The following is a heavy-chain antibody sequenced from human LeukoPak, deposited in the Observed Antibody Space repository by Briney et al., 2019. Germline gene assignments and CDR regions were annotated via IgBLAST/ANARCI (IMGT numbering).Heavy chain of an antibody. Sequence: ASVKVSCKASGYTFTSYDINWVRQATGQGLEWMGWMNPNSGNTGYAQKFQGRVTITRNTSISTAYMELSSLRSEDTAVYYCARGWRYYYDSSGYGFAFDIWGQGTMVTVSS. J-gene: IGHJ3*02. V-gene: IGHV1-8*03. CDR1: GYTFTSYD. CDR3: ARGWRYYYDSSGYGFAFDI. D-gene: IGHD3-22*01. CDR2: MNPNSGNT.